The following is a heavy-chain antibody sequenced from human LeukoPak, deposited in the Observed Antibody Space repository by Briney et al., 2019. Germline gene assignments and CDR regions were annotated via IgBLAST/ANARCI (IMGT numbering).Heavy chain of an antibody. CDR3: TYYRRDPRGFYYGMDV. J-gene: IGHJ6*02. CDR1: GFTFSDSD. D-gene: IGHD1-26*01. V-gene: IGHV3-73*01. CDR2: IRDKASNYAT. Sequence: PGGSLRLSCAASGFTFSDSDMHWVRQTSGKGLEWAGRIRDKASNYATAYAAPVKGRFTISRDDSKNTACLQMNSLKTEDTAIYYCTYYRRDPRGFYYGMDVWGQGTTVTVSS.